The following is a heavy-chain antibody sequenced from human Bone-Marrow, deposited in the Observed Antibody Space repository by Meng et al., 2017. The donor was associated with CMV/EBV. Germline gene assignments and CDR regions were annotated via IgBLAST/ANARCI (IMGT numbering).Heavy chain of an antibody. D-gene: IGHD3-22*01. Sequence: SVKVSCKASGGTFSSYTISWVRQAPGQGLEWMGRIIPILGIANYAQKFQGRVTITADKSTSTAYMELSSLRSEDTAVYYCARHRSGYFYYAFDIWGQGKMVTVSS. CDR2: IIPILGIA. J-gene: IGHJ3*02. V-gene: IGHV1-69*02. CDR3: ARHRSGYFYYAFDI. CDR1: GGTFSSYT.